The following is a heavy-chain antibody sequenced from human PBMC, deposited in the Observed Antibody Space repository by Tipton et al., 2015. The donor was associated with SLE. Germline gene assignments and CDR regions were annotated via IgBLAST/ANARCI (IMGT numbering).Heavy chain of an antibody. Sequence: SLRLSCAASGFTFSSYAMSWVRQAPGKGLEWVSAISGSGVSTYYADSVKGRFTISRDNSKNTLYLQMNSLRAEDTAVYYCARGRVSSSSWDWYFDLWGRGTLVTVSS. V-gene: IGHV3-23*01. D-gene: IGHD6-13*01. CDR3: ARGRVSSSSWDWYFDL. CDR2: ISGSGVST. J-gene: IGHJ2*01. CDR1: GFTFSSYA.